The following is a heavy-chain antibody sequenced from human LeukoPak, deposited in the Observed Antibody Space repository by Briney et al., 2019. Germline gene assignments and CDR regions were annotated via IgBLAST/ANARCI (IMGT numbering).Heavy chain of an antibody. CDR1: GGSFSGYY. V-gene: IGHV4-34*01. Sequence: PSETLSLTCAVYGGSFSGYYWSWIRQPPGKGLGWIGEINHSGSTNYNPSLKSRVTISVDTSKNQFSLKLSSVTAADTAVYYCARGSNFWSGYYRGYYYYMDVWGKGTTVTVSS. CDR3: ARGSNFWSGYYRGYYYYMDV. D-gene: IGHD3-3*01. CDR2: INHSGST. J-gene: IGHJ6*03.